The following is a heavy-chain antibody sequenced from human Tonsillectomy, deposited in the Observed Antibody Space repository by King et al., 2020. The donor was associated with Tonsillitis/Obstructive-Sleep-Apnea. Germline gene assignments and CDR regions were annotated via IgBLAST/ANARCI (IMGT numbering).Heavy chain of an antibody. CDR1: GYSFTNYW. CDR3: ERPMATAGSSNWHFDL. V-gene: IGHV5-51*01. Sequence: VQLVQSGAEVKKPGESLRISCKGSGYSFTNYWIGWVRQMPGKGLEWMGIIYPGDSDTRYSPSFQGQVTISADKSISTTYLQWSSLAASDSAMYYCERPMATAGSSNWHFDLWGRGTLVTVSS. J-gene: IGHJ2*01. D-gene: IGHD6-13*01. CDR2: IYPGDSDT.